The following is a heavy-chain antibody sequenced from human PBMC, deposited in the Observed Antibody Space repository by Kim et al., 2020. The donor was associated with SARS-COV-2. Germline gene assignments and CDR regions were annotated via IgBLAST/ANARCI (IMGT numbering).Heavy chain of an antibody. CDR1: GFTFSSYE. D-gene: IGHD2-8*01. CDR3: ARIDNGGQKYVDTDS. Sequence: GGSLRLSCAAFGFTFSSYEMNWVRQAPGKGLEWVSYINNNGSRIYYVDSVKGRFTISRDNAKNSLYPQMNSLRAEDTAVYYCARIDNGGQKYVDTDSWG. J-gene: IGHJ5*01. CDR2: INNNGSRI. V-gene: IGHV3-48*03.